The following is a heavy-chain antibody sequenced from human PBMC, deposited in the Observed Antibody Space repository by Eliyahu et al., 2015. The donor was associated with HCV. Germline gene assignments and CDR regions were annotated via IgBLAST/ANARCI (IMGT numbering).Heavy chain of an antibody. Sequence: EVQLVESGGGLVQPGRSLRLSCAASGFTFNDYAMHGVRQAPGKGLEWVSGISWNSGGVDYADSVKGRFNIFRENAKKSLYLQMNSLRAEDTALYYCVKDIETSSYDILTKNGAFDVWGQGTLVTVSS. CDR1: GFTFNDYA. CDR3: VKDIETSSYDILTKNGAFDV. CDR2: ISWNSGGV. D-gene: IGHD3-9*01. V-gene: IGHV3-9*01. J-gene: IGHJ3*01.